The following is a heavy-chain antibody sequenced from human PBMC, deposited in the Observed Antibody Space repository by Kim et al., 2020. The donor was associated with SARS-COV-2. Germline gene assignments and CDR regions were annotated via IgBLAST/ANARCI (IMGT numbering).Heavy chain of an antibody. V-gene: IGHV3-30*04. Sequence: GGSLRLSCAASGFTFSSYAMHWVRQAPGKGLEWVAVISYDGSNKYYADSVKGRFTISRDNSKNTLYLQMNSLRAEETAVYYCARDEDIVVVVAATEKFSRYYGMDLWGQGTTVPVSS. D-gene: IGHD2-15*01. CDR2: ISYDGSNK. CDR3: ARDEDIVVVVAATEKFSRYYGMDL. J-gene: IGHJ6*01. CDR1: GFTFSSYA.